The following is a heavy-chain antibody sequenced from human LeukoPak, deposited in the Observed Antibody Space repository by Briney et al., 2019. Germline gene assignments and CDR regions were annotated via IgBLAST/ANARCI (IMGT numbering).Heavy chain of an antibody. CDR2: IYSSGNT. D-gene: IGHD3-10*01. CDR1: GGSISSYY. CDR3: ARGHYYGSGSYPDY. Sequence: SETLSLTCTVSGGSISSYYWSWIRQPPGKGLEWIGYIYSSGNTNYNPSLKSRVTLSVDTSKNQFSLKLSSVTAADTAVYYCARGHYYGSGSYPDYWGQGTLVTVSS. V-gene: IGHV4-59*12. J-gene: IGHJ4*02.